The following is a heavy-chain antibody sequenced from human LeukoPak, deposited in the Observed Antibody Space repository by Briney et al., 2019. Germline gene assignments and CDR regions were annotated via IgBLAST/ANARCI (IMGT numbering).Heavy chain of an antibody. D-gene: IGHD3-9*01. V-gene: IGHV1-18*01. J-gene: IGHJ4*02. CDR3: ARSFDWIHIDEKNFDF. Sequence: ASVKVSCKASGYTFTSYGISWVRQAPGQGLEWMGWISAYNGNTNYAQKLQGRVTMTTDTSTSTAYMELRSLRSDDTAVYYCARSFDWIHIDEKNFDFWGQGTLVTVSS. CDR2: ISAYNGNT. CDR1: GYTFTSYG.